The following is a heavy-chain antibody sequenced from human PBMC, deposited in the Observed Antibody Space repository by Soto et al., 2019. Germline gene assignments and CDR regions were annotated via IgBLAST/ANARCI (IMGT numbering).Heavy chain of an antibody. V-gene: IGHV3-30-3*01. CDR1: GFTFSSYA. CDR3: ARDRASSFIGATATLFDY. Sequence: LRLSCAASGFTFSSYAMHWVRQAPGKGLEWVALISYDGSNKYFGDSVKGRFTISRDNSKNTLYLQMNSLRAEDTAVYYCARDRASSFIGATATLFDYWGQGTLVTVSS. D-gene: IGHD2-15*01. CDR2: ISYDGSNK. J-gene: IGHJ4*02.